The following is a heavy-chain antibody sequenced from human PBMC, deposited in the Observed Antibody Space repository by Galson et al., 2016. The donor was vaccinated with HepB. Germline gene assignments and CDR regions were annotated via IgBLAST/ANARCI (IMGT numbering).Heavy chain of an antibody. V-gene: IGHV4-39*01. Sequence: SETLSLTCSVSGAYITSNSQYWGWIRQPPGKGLEWIGSIYHGGTTYYKPSLTSRVTISVDTSKNQFSLRMTSVTAADTAVYYCARQGRAYRNFDFWGQGSLVAVSP. J-gene: IGHJ4*02. CDR2: IYHGGTT. CDR3: ARQGRAYRNFDF. CDR1: GAYITSNSQY. D-gene: IGHD3-16*02.